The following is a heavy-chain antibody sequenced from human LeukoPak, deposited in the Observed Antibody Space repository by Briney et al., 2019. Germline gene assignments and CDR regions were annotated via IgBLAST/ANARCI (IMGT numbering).Heavy chain of an antibody. CDR3: ARDVPREYYYDSSGHWGY. CDR1: GGTFSSYA. D-gene: IGHD3-22*01. V-gene: IGHV1-69*05. J-gene: IGHJ4*01. CDR2: IIPIFGTA. Sequence: ASVKVSCKASGGTFSSYAISWVRQAPGQGLEWMGRIIPIFGTANYAQKFQGRVAITKDESTSTAYMELSSLRSEDTAVYYCARDVPREYYYDSSGHWGYWGQGTLVTVSS.